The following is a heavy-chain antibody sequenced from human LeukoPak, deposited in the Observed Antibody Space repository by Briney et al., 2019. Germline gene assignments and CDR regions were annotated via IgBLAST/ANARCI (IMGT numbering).Heavy chain of an antibody. J-gene: IGHJ6*03. CDR1: GDSISSYY. V-gene: IGHV4-59*01. Sequence: SETLSLTCTVSGDSISSYYWTWIRQPPGKGLEWIGCLYYSGSTDYNPSLKSRVTISVDTYKNQFSLKLSSVTAADTAVYYCARSLYGGDYYYYMDVWGKGTTVTISS. CDR2: LYYSGST. D-gene: IGHD3-16*01. CDR3: ARSLYGGDYYYYMDV.